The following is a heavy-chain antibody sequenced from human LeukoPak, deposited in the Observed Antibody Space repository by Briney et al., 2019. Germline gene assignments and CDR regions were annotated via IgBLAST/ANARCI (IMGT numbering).Heavy chain of an antibody. CDR3: AKARPRIVVVPAAKYYFDY. J-gene: IGHJ4*02. Sequence: GGSLRLSCAASGFTFSSYAMSWVRQAPGKGLEWVSAISGSGGSTYYADSVKGRFTISRDNSKNTLYLQMNSLRAEDTAVYYCAKARPRIVVVPAAKYYFDYWGQGTLVTVSS. CDR2: ISGSGGST. D-gene: IGHD2-2*01. CDR1: GFTFSSYA. V-gene: IGHV3-23*01.